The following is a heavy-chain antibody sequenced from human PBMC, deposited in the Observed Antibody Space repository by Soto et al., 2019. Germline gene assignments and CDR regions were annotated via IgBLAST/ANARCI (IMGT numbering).Heavy chain of an antibody. CDR2: IYNSGST. CDR3: ARGYRTSWYWFDL. CDR1: GGSVSGGTHY. Sequence: QAQLQESGPGPVKPSETLSLTCTVSGGSVSGGTHYWSWIRQPPGKGLEWIGYIYNSGSTNYNPSLKCRVTIAVDTSKYQFSLKLSSVTAADTAVYYCARGYRTSWYWFDLWGRGTLVTVSS. V-gene: IGHV4-61*01. J-gene: IGHJ2*01. D-gene: IGHD6-13*01.